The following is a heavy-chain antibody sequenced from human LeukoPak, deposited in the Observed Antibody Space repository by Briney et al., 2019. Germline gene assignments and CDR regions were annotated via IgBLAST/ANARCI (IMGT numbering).Heavy chain of an antibody. J-gene: IGHJ5*02. CDR1: GYTFTGYY. CDR3: ARPPMKSSLRVWFDP. V-gene: IGHV1-2*06. Sequence: ASVKVSCKASGYTFTGYYMHWARQAPGQGLEWMGRINPNSGGTNYAQKFQGRVTMTRDTSISTAYMELSRLRSDDTAVYYCARPPMKSSLRVWFDPWGQGTLVTVSS. CDR2: INPNSGGT.